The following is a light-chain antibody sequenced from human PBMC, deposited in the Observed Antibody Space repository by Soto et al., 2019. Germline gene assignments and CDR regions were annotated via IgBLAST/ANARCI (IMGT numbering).Light chain of an antibody. CDR1: QSVSTN. J-gene: IGKJ3*01. Sequence: KVMTQSPATLSVSPGERATLSCRASQSVSTNLAWYQQKPGQAPRLLIYGASTRAAGVPARFSGSGSGTEFTLTISSLQSEDLAVYYCQQYGSLPFTFGPGTKVDIK. V-gene: IGKV3-15*01. CDR2: GAS. CDR3: QQYGSLPFT.